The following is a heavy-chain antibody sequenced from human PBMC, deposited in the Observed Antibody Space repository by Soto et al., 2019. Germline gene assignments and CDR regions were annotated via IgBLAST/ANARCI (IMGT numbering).Heavy chain of an antibody. J-gene: IGHJ6*02. D-gene: IGHD3-10*01. Sequence: EVQLVESGGGLVKPGGSLRLSCAASGFTFSSYSMNWVRQAPGKGLEWVSSISSSSSYIYYADSVKGRFTISRDNAKDGGSLQMTGLRADGTAVYYGAGAMERGVMSESSGMDVWGREPTVTVSS. CDR2: ISSSSSYI. V-gene: IGHV3-21*01. CDR3: AGAMERGVMSESSGMDV. CDR1: GFTFSSYS.